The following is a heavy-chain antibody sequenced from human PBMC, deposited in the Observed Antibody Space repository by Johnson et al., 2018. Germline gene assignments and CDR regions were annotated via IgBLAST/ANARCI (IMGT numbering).Heavy chain of an antibody. J-gene: IGHJ4*02. Sequence: QVQLVQSGGGVVEPGRTLGLWCAASGFTFRNFAMHWVRQATGKGLGWVAVISFDSSNDYYGDSVKGRFTISRDNSKSTVYLQMSSLRAEDTAVYYCARDRGIDYVGDSPLDYWGQGTLVTVSS. CDR2: ISFDSSND. D-gene: IGHD4-23*01. CDR3: ARDRGIDYVGDSPLDY. CDR1: GFTFRNFA. V-gene: IGHV3-30*04.